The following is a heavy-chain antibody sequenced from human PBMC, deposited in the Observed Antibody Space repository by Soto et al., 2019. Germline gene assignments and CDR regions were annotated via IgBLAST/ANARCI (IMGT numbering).Heavy chain of an antibody. D-gene: IGHD5-18*01. CDR3: AIVRGYSYGFDY. CDR1: GFTVSSNY. Sequence: EVQRVESGGGLIQPGGSLRLSCAASGFTVSSNYMSWVRQAPGKGLEWVSVIYSGSTYYADSVKGRFTISRDNSKNTLYLQINSLRAEDRAVYYCAIVRGYSYGFDYCGQGTLVTVSS. CDR2: IYSGST. V-gene: IGHV3-53*01. J-gene: IGHJ4*02.